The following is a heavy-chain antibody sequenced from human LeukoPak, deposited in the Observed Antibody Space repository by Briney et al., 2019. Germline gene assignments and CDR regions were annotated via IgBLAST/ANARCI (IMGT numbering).Heavy chain of an antibody. CDR1: GYTFTGYY. CDR2: INPNSGGT. D-gene: IGHD5-12*01. J-gene: IGHJ4*02. V-gene: IGHV1-2*02. Sequence: GASVKVSCKASGYTFTGYYMHWVRQAPGQGLEWMGWINPNSGGTNYAQKFQGRVTMTRDTSISTAYMELSRLRSDDTAVYYCAREAFGGYSGYDTDYWGQGTLVTVSS. CDR3: AREAFGGYSGYDTDY.